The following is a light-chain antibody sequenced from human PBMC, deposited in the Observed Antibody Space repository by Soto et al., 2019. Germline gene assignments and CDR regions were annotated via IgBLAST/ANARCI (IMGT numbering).Light chain of an antibody. CDR3: QESYSTPLWT. CDR1: QSISRY. CDR2: AAS. Sequence: DIQMTQSPSSLSASVGDRVTITCRASQSISRYLHWYQHKPGNAPKLLIYAASNLQSGVPSRFSGSGSGTAFTPTISSLQPEDFATYYCQESYSTPLWTFGRGTKVEIK. V-gene: IGKV1-39*01. J-gene: IGKJ1*01.